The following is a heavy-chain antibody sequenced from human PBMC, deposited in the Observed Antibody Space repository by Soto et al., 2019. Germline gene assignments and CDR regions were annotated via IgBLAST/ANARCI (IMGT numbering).Heavy chain of an antibody. CDR3: ASRTRCYYYYYMDV. CDR2: IYSGGST. D-gene: IGHD2-2*01. CDR1: GFTVSSNY. J-gene: IGHJ6*03. V-gene: IGHV3-66*01. Sequence: GGSLRLSCAASGFTVSSNYMSWVRQAPGKGLEWVSVIYSGGSTYYADSVKGRFTISRDNSKNTLYLQMNSLRAEDTAVYYCASRTRCYYYYYMDVWGKGTTVTVSS.